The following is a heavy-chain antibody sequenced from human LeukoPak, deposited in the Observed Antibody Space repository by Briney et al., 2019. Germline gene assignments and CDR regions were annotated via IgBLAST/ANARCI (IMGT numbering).Heavy chain of an antibody. D-gene: IGHD5-24*01. J-gene: IGHJ4*02. Sequence: GGSLRLSCAASGFTFSSYGMHWVRQAPGKGLEWVAVIWYDGSNKYYADSVKGRFTISRDNSKNTLYLQMNSLRAEDTAVYYCARAWVFDGYNSGEPFDYWGQGTLVTVSS. CDR1: GFTFSSYG. CDR3: ARAWVFDGYNSGEPFDY. CDR2: IWYDGSNK. V-gene: IGHV3-33*01.